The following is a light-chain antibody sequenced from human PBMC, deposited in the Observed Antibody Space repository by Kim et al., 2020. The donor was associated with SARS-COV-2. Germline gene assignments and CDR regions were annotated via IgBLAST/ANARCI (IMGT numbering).Light chain of an antibody. V-gene: IGLV2-14*03. Sequence: GQSVTISCTGSISVVGGFYCVPLYQQLPGKAPILIIFNVRTRPSDISTRFSGSKSGNTASLTIAGLQAEDEADYYCSSYTSTYTLVFGGGTQLTVL. CDR1: ISVVGGFYC. J-gene: IGLJ3*02. CDR3: SSYTSTYTLV. CDR2: NVR.